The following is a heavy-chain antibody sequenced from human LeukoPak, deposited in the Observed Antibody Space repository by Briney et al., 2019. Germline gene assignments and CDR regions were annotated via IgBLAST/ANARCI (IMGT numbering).Heavy chain of an antibody. CDR2: ISGSGGST. J-gene: IGHJ6*03. CDR1: GFTLSSYA. Sequence: GGSLRLSCAPSGFTLSSYAMSWLRQAPGKGLEWVSAISGSGGSTYYADSVKGRFTISRDNSKNTLYLQMNSLRAEDTAVYYCAKDAAAAAAHYYYYYMDVWGKGTTVTVSS. CDR3: AKDAAAAAAHYYYYYMDV. D-gene: IGHD6-13*01. V-gene: IGHV3-23*01.